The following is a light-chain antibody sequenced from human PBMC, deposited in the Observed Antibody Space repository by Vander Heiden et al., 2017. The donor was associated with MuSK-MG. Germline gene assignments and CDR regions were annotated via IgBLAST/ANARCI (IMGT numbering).Light chain of an antibody. Sequence: QSALTQPPSASGSPGRSVTICCTGTSSDIGGYNLVAWYQQQPGRVPKVVIYEVNKRPPGVPDRFSGAKSGKTASLTVSGLQAEDEADYYGKSFSLSDTFWVFGGGTRLTVL. CDR1: SSDIGGYNL. V-gene: IGLV2-8*01. CDR2: EVN. CDR3: KSFSLSDTFWV. J-gene: IGLJ3*02.